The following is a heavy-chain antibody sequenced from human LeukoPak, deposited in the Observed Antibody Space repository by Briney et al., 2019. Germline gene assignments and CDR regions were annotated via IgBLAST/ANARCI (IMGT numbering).Heavy chain of an antibody. V-gene: IGHV1-2*02. CDR3: ARGTMVRGVTNWFDP. CDR2: TNPNSGGT. D-gene: IGHD3-10*01. Sequence: ASVKVSCKAFGYTFTSNYMHWVRQAPGQGLEWMGWTNPNSGGTNYAQKFQGRVTMTRDTSISTAYMELSRLRSDDTAVYYCARGTMVRGVTNWFDPWGQGTLVTVSS. CDR1: GYTFTSNY. J-gene: IGHJ5*02.